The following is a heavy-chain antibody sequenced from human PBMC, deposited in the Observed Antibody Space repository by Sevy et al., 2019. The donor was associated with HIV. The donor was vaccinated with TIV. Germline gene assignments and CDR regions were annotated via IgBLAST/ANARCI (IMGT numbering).Heavy chain of an antibody. CDR1: GFTFSSYA. D-gene: IGHD3-10*01. CDR3: AKGLVLLWFGESPAFDY. Sequence: GGSLRLSCAASGFTFSSYAMSWVRHAPGKGLEWVSAISGSGGSTYYADSVKGRFTISRDNSKNTLYLQMNSLRAEDTAVYYCAKGLVLLWFGESPAFDYWGQGTLVTVSS. V-gene: IGHV3-23*01. J-gene: IGHJ4*02. CDR2: ISGSGGST.